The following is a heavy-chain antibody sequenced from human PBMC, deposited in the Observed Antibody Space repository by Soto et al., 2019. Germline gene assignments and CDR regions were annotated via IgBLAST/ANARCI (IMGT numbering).Heavy chain of an antibody. J-gene: IGHJ5*02. Sequence: QVQLVQSGAEVKKPGASVKVSCKASGYTFTSYYMHWVRQAPGQGLEWMGIINPSGGSTSYAQKFQGRVTMTRDTSTSKVYMELSSLRSEDTAVYYCARDGVVVPAAILTLGFDPWGQGTLVTVSS. CDR3: ARDGVVVPAAILTLGFDP. CDR1: GYTFTSYY. CDR2: INPSGGST. V-gene: IGHV1-46*01. D-gene: IGHD2-2*01.